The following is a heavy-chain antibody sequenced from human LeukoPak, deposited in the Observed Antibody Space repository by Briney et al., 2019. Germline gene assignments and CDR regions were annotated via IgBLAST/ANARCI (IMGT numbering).Heavy chain of an antibody. Sequence: PGGSLRLSCAASGFTFSSYGMSWVRQAPGKGLEWVSAINGSGGSTYYADSVKGRFTISRDNSKNTLYLQMNSLRAEDTAVYYCASPESIVVVTAISYWGQGTLVTVSS. CDR2: INGSGGST. CDR1: GFTFSSYG. J-gene: IGHJ4*02. CDR3: ASPESIVVVTAISY. D-gene: IGHD2-21*02. V-gene: IGHV3-23*01.